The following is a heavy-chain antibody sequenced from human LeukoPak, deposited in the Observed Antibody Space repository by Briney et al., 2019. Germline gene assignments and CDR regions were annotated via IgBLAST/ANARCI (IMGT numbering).Heavy chain of an antibody. J-gene: IGHJ3*01. CDR3: ARHRGSLKTGYSPKNPLDV. Sequence: SETLSLTCSVSGASLSGSQYYWGWIRQPPGRPLQWIATIFYTGSTLYNPSLSSRVPPSVDTSKKQISLRLTSVTAADSALYYCARHRGSLKTGYSPKNPLDVWGQGTMVTVSS. D-gene: IGHD3-9*01. CDR1: GASLSGSQYY. V-gene: IGHV4-39*01. CDR2: IFYTGST.